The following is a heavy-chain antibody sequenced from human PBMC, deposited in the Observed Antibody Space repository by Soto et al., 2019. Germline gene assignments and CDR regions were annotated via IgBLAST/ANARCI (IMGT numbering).Heavy chain of an antibody. CDR3: AKRLHAGSNISPLDY. V-gene: IGHV3-30*18. CDR2: ISYDGRNK. D-gene: IGHD3-10*01. Sequence: QVQLVESGGGGVVQPGRSLRLSCAASGFTFSSYGMHWVRQAPGKGLEWLAVISYDGRNKFYSESVEGRFTISRDNSKNTLYLQMDSLRAEDTAVYYCAKRLHAGSNISPLDYWGQGTLVTVSS. CDR1: GFTFSSYG. J-gene: IGHJ4*02.